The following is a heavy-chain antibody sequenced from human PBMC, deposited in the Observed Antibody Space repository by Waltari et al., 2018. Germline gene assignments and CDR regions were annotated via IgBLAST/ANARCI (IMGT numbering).Heavy chain of an antibody. D-gene: IGHD1-1*01. J-gene: IGHJ4*02. CDR1: GFTFRSYG. Sequence: QVQLVESGGGVVPPGRSLRLSCAASGFTFRSYGMHWVRQAPGKGLEWVAVISYDGSNKYYADSVKGRFTISRDNSKNTLYLQMNSLRAEDTAVYYCAKELGTGAFDYWGQGTLVTVSS. CDR3: AKELGTGAFDY. CDR2: ISYDGSNK. V-gene: IGHV3-30*18.